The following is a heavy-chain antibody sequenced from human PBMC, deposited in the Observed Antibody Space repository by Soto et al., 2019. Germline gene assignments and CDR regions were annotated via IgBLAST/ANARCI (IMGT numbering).Heavy chain of an antibody. Sequence: GASVKVSCKASGGTFSSYAISWVRQAPGQGLEWMGWMKPNSGNTGYAQKFQGRVTMTRNTSISTAYMELSSLRSEDTAVYYCARGRVGSSPYYYYYMDVWGKGTTVTVSS. J-gene: IGHJ6*03. CDR3: ARGRVGSSPYYYYYMDV. D-gene: IGHD6-6*01. CDR1: GGTFSSYA. CDR2: MKPNSGNT. V-gene: IGHV1-8*02.